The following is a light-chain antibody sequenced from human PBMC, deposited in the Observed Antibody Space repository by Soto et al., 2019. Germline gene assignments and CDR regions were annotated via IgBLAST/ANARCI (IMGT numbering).Light chain of an antibody. Sequence: EKVMTEALAGLCMIKRKRGRLSRRASQSVSSNLAWYQQKPGQAPRLHIYGASTRATGIPARFSGSGSGTELTLTISSLQSEDFAVYYWQQYNNWPPVTFGQGTKVDIK. J-gene: IGKJ1*01. CDR1: QSVSSN. V-gene: IGKV3-15*01. CDR3: QQYNNWPPVT. CDR2: GAS.